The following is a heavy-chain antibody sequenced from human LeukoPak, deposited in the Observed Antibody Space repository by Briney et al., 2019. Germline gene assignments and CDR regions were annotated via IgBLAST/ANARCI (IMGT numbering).Heavy chain of an antibody. CDR1: GDTFSIRHNF. J-gene: IGHJ4*02. D-gene: IGHD2-15*01. Sequence: SPSETLSLTCRASGDTFSIRHNFCLWIRQPPGKGREWIGSIYYSGSTYYNPSLKSRVTISVDTSKNQFSLKLSSVTAADTALYDDARRWLDLTCYDYWGQGTLVTVSS. CDR3: ARRWLDLTCYDY. V-gene: IGHV4-39*01. CDR2: IYYSGST.